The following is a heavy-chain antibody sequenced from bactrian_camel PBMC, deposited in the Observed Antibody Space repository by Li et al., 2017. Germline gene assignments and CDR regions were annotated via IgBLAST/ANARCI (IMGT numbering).Heavy chain of an antibody. D-gene: IGHD1*01. CDR1: GYVFSSHC. J-gene: IGHJ4*01. CDR3: AAAMGGWVVAGPMDPDEMHY. CDR2: LNIDGKT. V-gene: IGHV3S53*01. Sequence: QLVESGGGSVPVGGSLRLSCVSSVGYVFSSHCMGWFLQAPGKEREGVAALNIDGKTTYADSVKGRFTISQDSAKNTLYLQMNSLKPEDTAMYYCAAAMGGWVVAGPMDPDEMHYWGQGTQVTVS.